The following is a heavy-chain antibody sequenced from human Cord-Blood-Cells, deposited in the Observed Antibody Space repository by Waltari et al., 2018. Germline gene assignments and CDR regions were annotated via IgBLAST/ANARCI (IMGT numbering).Heavy chain of an antibody. Sequence: QVTLKESGPALVKPTQTLTLTCTFSGFSLSTSGMRVSWIRQPPGKALEWLARIDWVDDKFYSTSLKTRLTISKDTSKNQVVLTMTNMDPVDTATYYCARSRGLAARWLDYWGQGTLVTVSS. V-gene: IGHV2-70*04. CDR3: ARSRGLAARWLDY. D-gene: IGHD6-6*01. CDR1: GFSLSTSGMR. J-gene: IGHJ4*02. CDR2: IDWVDDK.